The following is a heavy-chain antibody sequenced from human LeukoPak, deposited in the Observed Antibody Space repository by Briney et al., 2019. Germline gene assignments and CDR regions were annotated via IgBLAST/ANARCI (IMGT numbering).Heavy chain of an antibody. J-gene: IGHJ4*02. CDR1: GYSFTSYW. D-gene: IGHD1-26*01. Sequence: GESLKISCKGSGYSFTSYWIGWVRQMPGKGLEWMGIIYPGDAETRYSPSFQGQVTISADKSISTAYLQWSSLKASDTAMYYCARRRDLYSGGYYPFDYWGQGTLVTVSS. CDR2: IYPGDAET. V-gene: IGHV5-51*01. CDR3: ARRRDLYSGGYYPFDY.